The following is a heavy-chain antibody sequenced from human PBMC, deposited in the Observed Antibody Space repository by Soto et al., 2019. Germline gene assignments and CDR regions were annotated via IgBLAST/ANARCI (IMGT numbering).Heavy chain of an antibody. V-gene: IGHV1-2*02. D-gene: IGHD6-13*01. CDR1: GFTFSAYY. Sequence: ASVKVSSKASGFTFSAYYIYWVRQAPGQGLEWIGWINPNSGGTNNAQKFQGRVTMTRDTSTSTVYMELSALISDDTAVYYCARSLLDEYSSSWRSAYYGMDVWGQGTAVTVSS. J-gene: IGHJ6*02. CDR2: INPNSGGT. CDR3: ARSLLDEYSSSWRSAYYGMDV.